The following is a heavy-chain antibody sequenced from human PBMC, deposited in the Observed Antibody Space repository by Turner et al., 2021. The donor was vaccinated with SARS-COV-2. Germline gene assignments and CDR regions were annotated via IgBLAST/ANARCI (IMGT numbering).Heavy chain of an antibody. CDR2: ISSRSSYI. J-gene: IGHJ3*02. CDR3: ARDFDDFWSGYYGRAFDI. CDR1: GFTFSSYS. V-gene: IGHV3-21*01. Sequence: EVQLVESGGGLVKPGGSLRLSCAASGFTFSSYSMNWVRQAPGKGLGWVSSISSRSSYIYYADSVKGRFTISRDNAKNSLYLQMNSLRAEDTAVYYCARDFDDFWSGYYGRAFDIWGQGTMVTVSS. D-gene: IGHD3-3*01.